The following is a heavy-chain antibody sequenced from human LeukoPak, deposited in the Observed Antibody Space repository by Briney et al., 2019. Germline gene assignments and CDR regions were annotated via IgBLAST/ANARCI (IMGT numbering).Heavy chain of an antibody. J-gene: IGHJ6*03. CDR3: ASLYSSSWYYYYYYMDV. D-gene: IGHD6-13*01. V-gene: IGHV4-59*01. CDR1: GGSISSYY. Sequence: PSETLSLTCTVSGGSISSYYWSWIRQPPGKGLEWIGYIYYSGSTNYNPSLKSRVTISVDTSKNQFSLKLSSVTAADTAVYYCASLYSSSWYYYYYYMDVWGKGTTVTVSS. CDR2: IYYSGST.